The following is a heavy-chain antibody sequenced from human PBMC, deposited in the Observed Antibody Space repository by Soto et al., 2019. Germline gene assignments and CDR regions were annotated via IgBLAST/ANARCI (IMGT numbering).Heavy chain of an antibody. Sequence: GGSLRLSCAASGFTFSSYGMHWVRQAPGKGLEWVAVISYDGSNKYYADSVKGRFTISRDNSKNTLYLQMNSLRAEDTAVYYCAKEYGSGSYHYWGQGTLVTVSS. CDR3: AKEYGSGSYHY. V-gene: IGHV3-30*18. J-gene: IGHJ4*02. D-gene: IGHD3-10*01. CDR1: GFTFSSYG. CDR2: ISYDGSNK.